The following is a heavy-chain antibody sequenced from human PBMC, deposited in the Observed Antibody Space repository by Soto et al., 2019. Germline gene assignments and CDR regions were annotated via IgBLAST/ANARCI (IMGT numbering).Heavy chain of an antibody. CDR2: FIPIFRTL. Sequence: QVQFIQSEAAVMKPGSSVRVSCTASGGIFGSHGFSWVRQAPGQRLEWVGGFIPIFRTLTYTEKFQARVRIAADESVNTVYLDLSGLTSDDTAVYYCVRDRRIYYSDPHDEFVASDYEVWGQGTMVTVSS. CDR1: GGIFGSHG. V-gene: IGHV1-69*01. CDR3: VRDRRIYYSDPHDEFVASDYEV. J-gene: IGHJ3*01. D-gene: IGHD3-22*01.